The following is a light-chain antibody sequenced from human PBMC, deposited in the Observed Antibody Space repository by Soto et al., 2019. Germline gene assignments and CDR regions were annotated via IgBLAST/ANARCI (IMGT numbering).Light chain of an antibody. V-gene: IGKV1-5*01. CDR2: DVS. CDR1: QNVAAS. Sequence: DVQMTQSPSSLSASVGDSVTITCRASQNVAASLAWYQLKPGEAPKLLIYDVSNLESGVPSRFSGSGSGTEFSLTIRSLHPDDFATSYCQQYDYSRTFGQGTKVEIK. CDR3: QQYDYSRT. J-gene: IGKJ1*01.